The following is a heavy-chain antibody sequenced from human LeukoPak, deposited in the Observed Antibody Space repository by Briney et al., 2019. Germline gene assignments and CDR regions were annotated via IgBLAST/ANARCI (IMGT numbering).Heavy chain of an antibody. Sequence: GGSLRLSCAASGFTVSNNYMNWVRQAPGKGLEWVSVIYSGGSTYYADSVKGRFTISRDNSKNTLYLQMNSLRAEDTAVYYCAGFSDGYNYFYYWGQGTLVTVSS. D-gene: IGHD5-24*01. CDR1: GFTVSNNY. CDR2: IYSGGST. V-gene: IGHV3-53*01. CDR3: AGFSDGYNYFYY. J-gene: IGHJ4*02.